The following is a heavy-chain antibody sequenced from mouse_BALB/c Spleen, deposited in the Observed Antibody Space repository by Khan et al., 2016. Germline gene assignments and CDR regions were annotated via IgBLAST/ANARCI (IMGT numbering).Heavy chain of an antibody. Sequence: EVQLQESGPGLVKPSQSLSLTCTVTGFSITSDYAWNWIRQFQGNKLEWMGYISYSGTTTNNPSLNSRISITRDTYKNQFFLQLHSGTHEHTATDDWARWLDAMDYWGQGTSVTVSS. CDR2: ISYSGTT. CDR3: ARWLDAMDY. V-gene: IGHV3-2*02. J-gene: IGHJ4*01. CDR1: GFSITSDYA. D-gene: IGHD2-2*01.